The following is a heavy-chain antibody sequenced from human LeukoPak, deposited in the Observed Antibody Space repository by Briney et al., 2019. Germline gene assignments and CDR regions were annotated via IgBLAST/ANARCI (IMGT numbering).Heavy chain of an antibody. CDR1: GGSISSSNW. CDR2: INHSGST. Sequence: PSETLSLTCAVSGGSISSSNWWSWVRQPPGKGLEWIGEINHSGSTNYNPSLKSRVTISVDTSKNQFSLKLSSVTAADTAVYYCARRGITMVRGVIPKPSVFDYWGQGTLVTVSS. J-gene: IGHJ4*02. V-gene: IGHV4-4*02. CDR3: ARRGITMVRGVIPKPSVFDY. D-gene: IGHD3-10*01.